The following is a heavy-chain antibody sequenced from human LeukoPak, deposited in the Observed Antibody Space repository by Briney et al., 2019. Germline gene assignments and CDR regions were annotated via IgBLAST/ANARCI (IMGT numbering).Heavy chain of an antibody. CDR3: ARQQLEWATIRNVGYYQYYYMDV. Sequence: GASVKVSCKASGYTFTGYYMHWVRQAPGQGLERMGWINPNSGGTNYAQKFQGWVTMTRDTSISTAYMELSGLRSDDTAVYYCARQQLEWATIRNVGYYQYYYMDVWGKGTTVTVSS. V-gene: IGHV1-2*04. J-gene: IGHJ6*03. CDR1: GYTFTGYY. CDR2: INPNSGGT. D-gene: IGHD1-1*01.